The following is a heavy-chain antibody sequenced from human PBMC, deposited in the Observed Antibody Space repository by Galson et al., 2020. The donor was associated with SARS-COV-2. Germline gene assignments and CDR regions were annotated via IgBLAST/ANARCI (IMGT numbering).Heavy chain of an antibody. D-gene: IGHD3-10*01. CDR1: GGSFSGYY. CDR3: ARGRVGYGSGIGAYYYYG. CDR2: INHSGST. J-gene: IGHJ6*01. Sequence: SETLSLTCAVYGGSFSGYYWSWIRQPPGKGLEWIGEINHSGSTNYNPSLKSRVTISVDTSKNQFSLKLSSVTAADTAVYYCARGRVGYGSGIGAYYYYG. V-gene: IGHV4-34*01.